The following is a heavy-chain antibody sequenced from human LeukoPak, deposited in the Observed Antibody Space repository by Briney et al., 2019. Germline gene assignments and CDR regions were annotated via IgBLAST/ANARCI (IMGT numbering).Heavy chain of an antibody. J-gene: IGHJ4*02. CDR2: IYYSGST. CDR3: ARAGDYGDYVDYFDY. D-gene: IGHD4-17*01. V-gene: IGHV4-59*01. CDR1: SGSISSYY. Sequence: SETLSLTCTVSSGSISSYYWSWIRQPPGKGLEWIGYIYYSGSTNYNPSLKSRVTISVDTSRNQFSLKLSSVTAADTAVYYCARAGDYGDYVDYFDYWGQGTLVTVSS.